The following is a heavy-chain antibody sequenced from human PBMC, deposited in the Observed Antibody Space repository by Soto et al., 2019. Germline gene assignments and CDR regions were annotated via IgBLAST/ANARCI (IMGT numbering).Heavy chain of an antibody. D-gene: IGHD2-15*01. CDR3: GRARVVVGAATLGYFYYGMDV. CDR1: GGSFSGYY. J-gene: IGHJ6*02. Sequence: WETLSLPCSVYGGSFSGYYWSWIRQPPGKGLEWIGEINHSGSTNYNPSLKSRVTKSVDTSQNQFSLKLSPVTAAGRAVYYCGRARVVVGAATLGYFYYGMDVWGQGTTVTVSS. CDR2: INHSGST. V-gene: IGHV4-34*01.